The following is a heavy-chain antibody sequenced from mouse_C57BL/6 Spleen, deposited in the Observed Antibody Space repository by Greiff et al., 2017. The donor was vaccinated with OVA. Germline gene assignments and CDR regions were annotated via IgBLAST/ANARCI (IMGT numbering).Heavy chain of an antibody. CDR3: ARGTTFAY. CDR2: FHPYNDDT. D-gene: IGHD2-1*01. J-gene: IGHJ3*01. Sequence: QVQLQQSGAELVKPGASVKMSCKASGYTFTTYPIEWMQQNPGKSLEWIGNFHPYNDDTKYNEQFKGKATFTVEKSSSTVYLELSRLTSDVPAVYCCARGTTFAYWGQVTLVTVTA. CDR1: GYTFTTYP. V-gene: IGHV1-47*01.